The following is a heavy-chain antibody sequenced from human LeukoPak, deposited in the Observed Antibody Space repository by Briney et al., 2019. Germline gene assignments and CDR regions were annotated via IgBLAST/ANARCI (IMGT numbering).Heavy chain of an antibody. CDR3: AKGYCSSTSCYNWFDP. D-gene: IGHD2-2*01. J-gene: IGHJ5*02. V-gene: IGHV4-59*01. Sequence: PSETLSLTCTVSGGSISSYYWSWIRQPPGKGLECIGYIYYSGSTNYNPSLKSRVTISVDTSKTQFSLKLSSVTAADPAVYYCAKGYCSSTSCYNWFDPWGQGTLVTVSS. CDR1: GGSISSYY. CDR2: IYYSGST.